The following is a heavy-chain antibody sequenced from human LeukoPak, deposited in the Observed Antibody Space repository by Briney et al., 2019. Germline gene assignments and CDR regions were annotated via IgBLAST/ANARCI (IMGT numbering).Heavy chain of an antibody. CDR2: MNPNSGNT. J-gene: IGHJ6*04. V-gene: IGHV1-8*01. CDR3: ARERGV. CDR1: VYTVTIYD. Sequence: ASVTVSFKSSVYTVTIYDINWVRQATGQGLEWMGWMNPNSGNTGYAQKFQGRVTMTRTTSISTAYMELSSLRSEDTAVYYCARERGVWGKGTPVTVSS.